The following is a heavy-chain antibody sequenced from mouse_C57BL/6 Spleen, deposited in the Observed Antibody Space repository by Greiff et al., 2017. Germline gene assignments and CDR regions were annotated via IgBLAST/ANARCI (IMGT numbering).Heavy chain of an antibody. CDR3: AREGKYDYDDGFAY. CDR1: GYTFTSYW. CDR2: IYPGSGST. Sequence: VQLQQPGAELVKPGASVKMSCKASGYTFTSYWITWVKQRPGQGLEWIGDIYPGSGSTNYNEKFKSKATLTVDTSSSTAYMQHSSLTSEDSAVYYCAREGKYDYDDGFAYWGQGTLVTVSA. V-gene: IGHV1-55*01. D-gene: IGHD2-4*01. J-gene: IGHJ3*01.